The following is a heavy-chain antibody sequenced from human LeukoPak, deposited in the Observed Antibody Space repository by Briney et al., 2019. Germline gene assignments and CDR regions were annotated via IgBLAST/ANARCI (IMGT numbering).Heavy chain of an antibody. CDR3: ARHPYLAYCGGDCYSIKH. Sequence: SETLSLTCTVSGGSISSSTYYWGWIRQPPGKGLEWIGSIYYSGSTYYNPSLKSRVTISVDTSKNQFSLKLSSVTAADTAVYYCARHPYLAYCGGDCYSIKHWGQGTLVTVSS. CDR2: IYYSGST. V-gene: IGHV4-39*01. CDR1: GGSISSSTYY. D-gene: IGHD2-21*01. J-gene: IGHJ1*01.